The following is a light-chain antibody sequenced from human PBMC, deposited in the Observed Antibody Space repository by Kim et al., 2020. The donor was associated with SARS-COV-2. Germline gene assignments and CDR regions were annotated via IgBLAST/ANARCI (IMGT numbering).Light chain of an antibody. J-gene: IGLJ1*01. V-gene: IGLV2-11*01. Sequence: QSALTQPRSVSGSPGQSITISCTGTTSDVGGYNYVSWYQLVPGKAPQLMIYDVTKRPSGVPDRFSASKSGNTASLTISGLQADDEADYYCCSYTGSPPYIFGNGTKLTVL. CDR1: TSDVGGYNY. CDR3: CSYTGSPPYI. CDR2: DVT.